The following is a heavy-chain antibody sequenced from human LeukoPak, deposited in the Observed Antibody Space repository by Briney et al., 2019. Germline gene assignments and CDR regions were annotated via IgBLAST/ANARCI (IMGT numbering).Heavy chain of an antibody. D-gene: IGHD2-21*02. CDR3: AKVRSGDGSFDY. CDR1: GFTFSDYY. V-gene: IGHV3-23*01. CDR2: ISGSGGST. J-gene: IGHJ4*02. Sequence: GGSLRLSCAASGFTFSDYYMSWVRQAPGKGLEWVSAISGSGGSTYYADSVKGRFTISRDNSKNTLYLQMNSLRAEDTAVYYCAKVRSGDGSFDYWGQGTLVTVSS.